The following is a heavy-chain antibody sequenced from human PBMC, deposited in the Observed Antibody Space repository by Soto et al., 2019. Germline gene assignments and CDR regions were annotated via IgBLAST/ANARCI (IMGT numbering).Heavy chain of an antibody. V-gene: IGHV4-59*01. CDR2: IYYSGST. CDR1: GGSISSNY. Sequence: SETLSLTCTVSGGSISSNYWSWVRQPPGKGLEWIGYIYYSGSTNYNPSLKSRVTISIATSKNQFSLKLSSVTAADTAVYYCARGGFYFDYWGPGTLVTVSS. CDR3: ARGGFYFDY. J-gene: IGHJ4*02. D-gene: IGHD3-10*01.